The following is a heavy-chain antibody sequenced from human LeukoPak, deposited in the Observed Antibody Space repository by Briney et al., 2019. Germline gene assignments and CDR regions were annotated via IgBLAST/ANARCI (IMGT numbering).Heavy chain of an antibody. V-gene: IGHV3-48*03. CDR1: GFTFSNYE. CDR3: ARDDRGDTIDY. J-gene: IGHJ4*02. CDR2: ISGSGTTI. D-gene: IGHD3-10*01. Sequence: GGSLRLSCAASGFTFSNYEMNWVRQAPGKGLEWVSYISGSGTTIYYADSVKGRFTISRDNAKNSLYLQMNSLRAEDTAVYYCARDDRGDTIDYWGQGTLVTVSS.